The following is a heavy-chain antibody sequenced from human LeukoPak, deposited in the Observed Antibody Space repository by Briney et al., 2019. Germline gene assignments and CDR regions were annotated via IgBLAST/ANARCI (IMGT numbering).Heavy chain of an antibody. J-gene: IGHJ4*02. CDR2: ISDSGSTM. CDR3: ATVAAAGSGSDDILTGYYDN. D-gene: IGHD3-9*01. CDR1: GSTFSDYY. V-gene: IGHV3-11*01. Sequence: GGSLRLSCAASGSTFSDYYMTWIRQGPGKGLEWLSYISDSGSTMYYADSLKGRFTISRDNAKNSLFLQMNSLRADDTAVYYCATVAAAGSGSDDILTGYYDNWGQGTLVTVST.